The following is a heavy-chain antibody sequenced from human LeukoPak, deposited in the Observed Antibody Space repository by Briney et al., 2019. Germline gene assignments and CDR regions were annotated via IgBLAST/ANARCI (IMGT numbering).Heavy chain of an antibody. Sequence: PSETLSLTCTVSGGSVSSGSYYWSWIRQPPGKGLEWIGYIYYSGSTNYNPSLKSRVTISADTSKNQFSLKLSSVTAADTAVYYCARVYGDYGWVFDYWGQGTLVTVSS. CDR2: IYYSGST. CDR1: GGSVSSGSYY. CDR3: ARVYGDYGWVFDY. D-gene: IGHD4-17*01. V-gene: IGHV4-61*01. J-gene: IGHJ4*02.